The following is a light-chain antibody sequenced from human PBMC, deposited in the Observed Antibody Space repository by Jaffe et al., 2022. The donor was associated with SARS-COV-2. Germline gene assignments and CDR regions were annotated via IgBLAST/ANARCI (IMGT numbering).Light chain of an antibody. CDR1: QSLVHSGGSTY. J-gene: IGKJ2*01. CDR2: QIS. V-gene: IGKV2-24*01. Sequence: DIVMTQTPLSSPVTLGQPASISCRSSQSLVHSGGSTYLTWLQQRPGQPPRLLIYQISNRFSGVPDRFSGSGAGTDFTLRISRVEAEDVGVYYCMQTTQFPYTFGQGTKLEIK. CDR3: MQTTQFPYT.